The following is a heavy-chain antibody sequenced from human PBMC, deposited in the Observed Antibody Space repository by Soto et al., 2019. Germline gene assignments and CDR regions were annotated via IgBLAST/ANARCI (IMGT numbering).Heavy chain of an antibody. J-gene: IGHJ4*02. CDR3: ARDYDYGDNGLDY. V-gene: IGHV3-33*01. CDR1: GFSFSSYG. CDR2: ILDDGSDK. Sequence: QVQLVESGGGVVQPGRSLRLSCAASGFSFSSYGMHWVRQAPGKGLEWVAVILDDGSDKDYTDAVKGRFTISRDNSKNPLYLEMNSLRAEDTAVYYCARDYDYGDNGLDYWGQGTLVTVSS. D-gene: IGHD4-17*01.